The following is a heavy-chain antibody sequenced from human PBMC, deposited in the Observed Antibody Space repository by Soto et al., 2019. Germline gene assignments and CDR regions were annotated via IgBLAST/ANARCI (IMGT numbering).Heavy chain of an antibody. Sequence: SVKVSCKASGGTFSSYAISWVRQAPGQGLEWMGGIIPIFGTANYAQKFQGRVTITADESTSTAYMELSSLRSEDTAVYYCASGGYSGFTPFDYWGQGTLVTVSS. CDR3: ASGGYSGFTPFDY. V-gene: IGHV1-69*13. CDR2: IIPIFGTA. D-gene: IGHD5-12*01. J-gene: IGHJ4*02. CDR1: GGTFSSYA.